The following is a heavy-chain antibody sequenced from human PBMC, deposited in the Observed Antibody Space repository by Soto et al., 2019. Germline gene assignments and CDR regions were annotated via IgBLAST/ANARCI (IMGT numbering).Heavy chain of an antibody. D-gene: IGHD1-26*01. CDR3: AKQPDPVGATSFAY. CDR2: ISGSGGST. J-gene: IGHJ4*02. V-gene: IGHV3-23*01. CDR1: GFTFSSYA. Sequence: EVQLLESGGGLVQPGGSLRHSCAASGFTFSSYAMSWVRQAPGKGLEWVSAISGSGGSTYYADSVKGRFTISRDNSKNTLYRQMNSLRAEDTALYYCAKQPDPVGATSFAYWGQGTLVTVSS.